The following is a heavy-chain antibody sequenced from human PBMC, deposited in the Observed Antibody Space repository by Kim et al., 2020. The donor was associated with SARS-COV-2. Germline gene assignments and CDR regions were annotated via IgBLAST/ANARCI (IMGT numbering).Heavy chain of an antibody. CDR1: GFTFSSHA. D-gene: IGHD2-8*02. Sequence: GGSLRLSCAVSGFTFSSHAMSWVRQAPGKGLEWVSAISCSGGSTYYADSVKGRFTISRDNSKNTLYLQMNSLRAEDWAVYYCAKVRARILVYCYYGVDIWGQGSADTVSS. V-gene: IGHV3-23*01. CDR3: AKVRARILVYCYYGVDI. CDR2: ISCSGGST. J-gene: IGHJ6*02.